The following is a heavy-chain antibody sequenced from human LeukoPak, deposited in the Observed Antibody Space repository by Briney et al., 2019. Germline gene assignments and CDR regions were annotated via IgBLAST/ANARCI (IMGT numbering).Heavy chain of an antibody. Sequence: PSETLSLTCTVSGGSISSYYWSWIRQPPGKGLEWIGYICYSGSTNYNPSLKSRVTISVDTSKNQFSLKLSSVTAADTAVYYCAREVWGSYGSYFDYWGQGTLVTVSS. V-gene: IGHV4-59*01. D-gene: IGHD5-18*01. J-gene: IGHJ4*02. CDR1: GGSISSYY. CDR3: AREVWGSYGSYFDY. CDR2: ICYSGST.